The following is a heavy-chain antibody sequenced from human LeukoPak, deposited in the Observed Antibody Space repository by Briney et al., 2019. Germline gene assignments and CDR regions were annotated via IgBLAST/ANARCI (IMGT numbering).Heavy chain of an antibody. CDR1: GYTFTGYY. J-gene: IGHJ5*02. CDR2: INPNSGGT. Sequence: ASVKVSCKASGYTFTGYYMHWVRQAPGQGLEWLGWINPNSGGTNYAQKFQGRVTMTRDTSISTAYMELSRLRSDDTAVYYCARAGGYCSGGSCYWFDPWGQGTLVTVSS. V-gene: IGHV1-2*02. CDR3: ARAGGYCSGGSCYWFDP. D-gene: IGHD2-15*01.